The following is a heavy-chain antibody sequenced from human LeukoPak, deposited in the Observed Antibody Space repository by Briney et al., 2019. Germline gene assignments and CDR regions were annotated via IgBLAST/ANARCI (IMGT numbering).Heavy chain of an antibody. CDR1: GGTFSSYA. CDR3: ARIEWELSNWFDP. V-gene: IGHV1-69*05. J-gene: IGHJ5*02. CDR2: IIPIFGTA. Sequence: SVKVSCKASGGTFSSYAISWVRQAPGQGLEWMGGIIPIFGTANYAQKFRGRVTITTDESTSTAYMELSSLRSEDTAVYYCARIEWELSNWFDPWGQGTLVTVSS. D-gene: IGHD1-26*01.